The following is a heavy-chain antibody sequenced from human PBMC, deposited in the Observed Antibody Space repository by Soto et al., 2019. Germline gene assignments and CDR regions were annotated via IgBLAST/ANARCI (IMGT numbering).Heavy chain of an antibody. CDR3: ARGKRGTRYYGSGTSDWLDP. CDR1: GGSISSGDYS. CDR2: MFHSGSA. D-gene: IGHD3-10*01. J-gene: IGHJ5*02. V-gene: IGHV4-30-2*01. Sequence: SETLSLTCAVSGGSISSGDYSWSWIRQPPGKGLEWIGYMFHSGSAYYNPSLKSRVTISVDRSKNQFSLKLTSLTAADTAVYYCARGKRGTRYYGSGTSDWLDPWGQGTLVTFSS.